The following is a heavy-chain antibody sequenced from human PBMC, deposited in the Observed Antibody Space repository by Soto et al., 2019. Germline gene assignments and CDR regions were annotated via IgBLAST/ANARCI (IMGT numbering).Heavy chain of an antibody. CDR2: IYYSGST. D-gene: IGHD3-10*01. CDR1: GGSISSYY. J-gene: IGHJ6*03. CDR3: ARRITMVRGVMGYYYYMDV. Sequence: SETLSLTCTVSGGSISSYYWSWIRQPPGKGLEWIGYIYYSGSTNYNPSLKSRVTISVDTSKNQFSLKLSSVTAADTAVYYCARRITMVRGVMGYYYYMDVWGKGTTVTVSS. V-gene: IGHV4-59*08.